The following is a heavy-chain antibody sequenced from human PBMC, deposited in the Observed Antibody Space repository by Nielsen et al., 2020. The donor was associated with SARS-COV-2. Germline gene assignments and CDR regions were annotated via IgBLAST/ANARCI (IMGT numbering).Heavy chain of an antibody. CDR2: IYYSGST. D-gene: IGHD6-19*01. J-gene: IGHJ6*02. V-gene: IGHV4-39*07. CDR3: ARNVVVAETYYYSGMDV. CDR1: GGSISSSSYY. Sequence: SETLSLTCTVSGGSISSSSYYWGWIRQPPGKGLEWIGSIYYSGSTYYNPSLKSRVTISVDTSKNQFSLKLSSVTAADTAVYYCARNVVVAETYYYSGMDVWGQGTTVTVSS.